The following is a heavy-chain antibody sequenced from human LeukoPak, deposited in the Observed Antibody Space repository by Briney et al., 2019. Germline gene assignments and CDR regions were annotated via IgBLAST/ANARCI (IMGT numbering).Heavy chain of an antibody. Sequence: GGSLRLSCAVSGFTLSNYGMSWVRQAPGKGLEWVAGISGSGGGTNYADSVKGQFTISRDNPKNTLYLQMNSLRAEDTAVYFCAKRGVVIRVILVGFHKEAYYFDSWGQGALVTVSS. CDR2: ISGSGGGT. J-gene: IGHJ4*02. D-gene: IGHD3-22*01. CDR3: AKRGVVIRVILVGFHKEAYYFDS. V-gene: IGHV3-23*01. CDR1: GFTLSNYG.